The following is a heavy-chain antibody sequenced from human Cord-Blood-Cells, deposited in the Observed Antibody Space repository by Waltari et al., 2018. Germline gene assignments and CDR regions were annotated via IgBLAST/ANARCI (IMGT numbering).Heavy chain of an antibody. J-gene: IGHJ3*02. D-gene: IGHD3-9*01. CDR3: ARGLGIKVYYDILTGYPNDAFDI. CDR2: MDPNSGNT. V-gene: IGHV1-8*01. CDR1: GYTFTSYD. Sequence: QVQLVQSGAEVKKHGASVKVSCKASGYTFTSYDINWVRQATGQGLEWMGVMDPNSGNTDYAQNFQRRVTMTMNTSIRTAYMELSRLRSEDTAVYYCARGLGIKVYYDILTGYPNDAFDIWGQRTMVTVSS.